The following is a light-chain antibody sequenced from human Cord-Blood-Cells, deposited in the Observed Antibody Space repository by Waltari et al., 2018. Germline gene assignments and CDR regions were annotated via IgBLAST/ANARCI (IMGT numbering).Light chain of an antibody. CDR3: QQYGSSPMYT. Sequence: EIVFTQSPGTLSLSPGERATLSCRASQSVSSSYLAWYQQNPGQAPRLLIYGASSRATGIPDRFSGSGSGTDFTLTISRLEPEDFAVYYCQQYGSSPMYTFGQGTKLEIK. J-gene: IGKJ2*01. V-gene: IGKV3-20*01. CDR2: GAS. CDR1: QSVSSSY.